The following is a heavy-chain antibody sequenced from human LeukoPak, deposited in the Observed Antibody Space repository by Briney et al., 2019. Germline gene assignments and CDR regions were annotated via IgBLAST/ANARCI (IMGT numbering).Heavy chain of an antibody. V-gene: IGHV1-24*01. D-gene: IGHD3-22*01. CDR1: GYTLTELS. CDR3: APRTYYYDSFGYYYFDY. CDR2: FDPEDGET. J-gene: IGHJ4*02. Sequence: GASVKVSCKVSGYTLTELSMHWARQAPGKGLEWMGGFDPEDGETIYAQKFQGRVTMTEDTSTDTAYMELSSLRSEDTAVYYCAPRTYYYDSFGYYYFDYWGQGTLVTVSS.